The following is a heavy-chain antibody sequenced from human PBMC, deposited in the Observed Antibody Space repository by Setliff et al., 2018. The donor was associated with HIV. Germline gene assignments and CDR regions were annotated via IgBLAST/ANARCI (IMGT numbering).Heavy chain of an antibody. D-gene: IGHD6-19*01. CDR2: VYTTGSA. CDR1: GASFIRSRYY. J-gene: IGHJ4*02. Sequence: SETLSLTCTVSGASFIRSRYYWSWIRQPAGKGLEWTGHVYTTGSASYNPSLESRVTILEALSKNQFSLNLDSVTAADTAVYFCARALAGGSGWNYFDLWGPGTLVTVS. CDR3: ARALAGGSGWNYFDL. V-gene: IGHV4-61*09.